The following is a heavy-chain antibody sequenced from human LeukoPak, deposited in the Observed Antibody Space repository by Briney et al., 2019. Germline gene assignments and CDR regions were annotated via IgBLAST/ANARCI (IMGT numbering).Heavy chain of an antibody. V-gene: IGHV3-7*04. CDR2: IKLDGSGQ. CDR3: ARGSDGAFDY. Sequence: PGGSLRLSCAASGFTLRSFRMNWVRQAPGKGLQWVATIKLDGSGQYYVDPVKGRFTISRDNAKNSLYLQMNSLRAEDTAVYYCARGSDGAFDYWGQGTLVTVSS. CDR1: GFTLRSFR. J-gene: IGHJ4*02. D-gene: IGHD2-15*01.